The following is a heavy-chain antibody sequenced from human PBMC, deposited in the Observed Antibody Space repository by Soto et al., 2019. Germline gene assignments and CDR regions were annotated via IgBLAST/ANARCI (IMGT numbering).Heavy chain of an antibody. CDR1: GGSSSSYY. CDR3: AREAPGYCTNGVCYKFDY. Sequence: LETLPHTWTVSGGSSSSYYWSWIRQPTGKGLEWIGYIYYSGSTNYNPSLKSRVTISVDTSKNQFSLKLSSVTAADTAVYYCAREAPGYCTNGVCYKFDYWGQGTLVTVSS. CDR2: IYYSGST. D-gene: IGHD2-8*01. V-gene: IGHV4-59*01. J-gene: IGHJ4*02.